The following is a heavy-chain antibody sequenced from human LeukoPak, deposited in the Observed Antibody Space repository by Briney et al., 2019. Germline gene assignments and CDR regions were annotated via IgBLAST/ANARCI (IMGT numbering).Heavy chain of an antibody. CDR3: ARSRGAGPGAYFDY. CDR1: GSTFSDEY. D-gene: IGHD6-19*01. J-gene: IGHJ4*02. V-gene: IGHV3-11*03. Sequence: GGPLILFCAASGSTFSDEYMSWILQDPGKGLEWGSYISNSGSYTNYADSVKGRFTISRDNAKNPLYLQMNSLRAEDTAVYYCARSRGAGPGAYFDYWGQGTLITVSS. CDR2: ISNSGSYT.